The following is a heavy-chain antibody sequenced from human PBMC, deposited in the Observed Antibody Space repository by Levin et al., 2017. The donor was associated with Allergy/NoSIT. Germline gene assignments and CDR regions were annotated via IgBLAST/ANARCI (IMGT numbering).Heavy chain of an antibody. CDR1: GFTFSSDA. V-gene: IGHV3-23*01. J-gene: IGHJ4*02. CDR2: ISGSGSST. D-gene: IGHD2-21*01. CDR3: AKGRGYCGGDCYEIEY. Sequence: AGGSLRLSCAASGFTFSSDAITWVRQAPGKGLEWVSAISGSGSSTFYADSVKGRFTISRDNSKNTLYLQLNSLRAEDTAVYYCAKGRGYCGGDCYEIEYWGQGTLVTVSS.